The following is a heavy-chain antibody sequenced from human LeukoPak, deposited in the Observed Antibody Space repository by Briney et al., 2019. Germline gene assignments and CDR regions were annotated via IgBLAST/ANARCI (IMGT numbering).Heavy chain of an antibody. CDR2: ITVSGSRI. Sequence: PGGSLRLSCAASGFSFTTYSMNWVRQAPGKGLEWLSYITVSGSRIYYADSVKGRFTISGDNAENPLYLQMHSLRADDTAVYYCARADSYRFDSWGQGTLVTVSS. J-gene: IGHJ4*02. V-gene: IGHV3-48*01. CDR3: ARADSYRFDS. D-gene: IGHD2-21*01. CDR1: GFSFTTYS.